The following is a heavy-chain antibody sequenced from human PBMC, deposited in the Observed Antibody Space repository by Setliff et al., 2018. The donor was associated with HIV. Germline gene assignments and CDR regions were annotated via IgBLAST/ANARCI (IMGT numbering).Heavy chain of an antibody. Sequence: GPSVKVSCKASGYTFTGYYMHWVRQAPGQGLEWMGRINPNSGGTNYAQKFQGRVTMTRDTSISTAYMELSRLRSDDTAVYYCARTASYYDILTGYYRYYFDYWGQGTLVTVSS. V-gene: IGHV1-2*06. CDR3: ARTASYYDILTGYYRYYFDY. CDR1: GYTFTGYY. J-gene: IGHJ4*02. D-gene: IGHD3-9*01. CDR2: INPNSGGT.